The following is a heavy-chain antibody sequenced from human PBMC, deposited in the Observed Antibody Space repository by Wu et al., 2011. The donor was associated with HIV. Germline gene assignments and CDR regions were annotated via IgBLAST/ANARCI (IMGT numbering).Heavy chain of an antibody. J-gene: IGHJ5*02. V-gene: IGHV1-2*02. CDR1: GYTFTGYY. CDR3: ARRFSPRGFGSSVNWFDP. Sequence: QVQLVQSGAEVKKPGASVKVSCKASGYTFTGYYMHWVRQAPGQGLEWMGWINPNSGGTNYAQKFQGRVTMTRDTSISTAYMELSRLRSDDTAVYYCARRFSPRGFGSSVNWFDPWARDPGHRLL. D-gene: IGHD3-10*01. CDR2: INPNSGGT.